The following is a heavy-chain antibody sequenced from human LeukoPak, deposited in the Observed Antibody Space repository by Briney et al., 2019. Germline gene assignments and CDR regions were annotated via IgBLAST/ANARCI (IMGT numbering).Heavy chain of an antibody. Sequence: PSETLSPTCTVSGGSISSYYWSWIRQPAGKGLEWIGRIYTSGSTNYNPSLKSRVTISVDKSKNQFSLKLSSVTAADTAVYYCASGLNYGDYKLDYWGQGTPVTVSS. D-gene: IGHD4-17*01. CDR3: ASGLNYGDYKLDY. V-gene: IGHV4-4*07. CDR2: IYTSGST. CDR1: GGSISSYY. J-gene: IGHJ4*02.